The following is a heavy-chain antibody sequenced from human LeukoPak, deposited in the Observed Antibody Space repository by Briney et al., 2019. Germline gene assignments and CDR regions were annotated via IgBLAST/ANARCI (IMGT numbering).Heavy chain of an antibody. CDR3: AKGSYYDILTGYSWFDP. D-gene: IGHD3-9*01. V-gene: IGHV3-9*01. J-gene: IGHJ5*02. CDR1: GFTFDDYA. Sequence: GRSLRLSCAASGFTFDDYAMHWVRQAPGKGLEWVSGISWNSGSIGYADSVKGRFTISRDNAKNSLYLQMNSLRAEDTALYYCAKGSYYDILTGYSWFDPWGQGTLVAVSS. CDR2: ISWNSGSI.